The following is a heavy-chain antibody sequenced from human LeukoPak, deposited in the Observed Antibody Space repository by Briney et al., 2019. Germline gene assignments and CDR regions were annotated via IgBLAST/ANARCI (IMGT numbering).Heavy chain of an antibody. D-gene: IGHD3-3*01. CDR3: ARARAGEWSPFDY. CDR1: GFTFSSYS. V-gene: IGHV3-21*01. CDR2: ISSSSSYI. Sequence: GGFLRLSCAASGFTFSSYSMNWVRQAPGKGLEWVSSISSSSSYIYYADSVKGRFTISRDNAKNSLYLQMNSLRAEDTAVYYCARARAGEWSPFDYWGQGTLVTVSS. J-gene: IGHJ4*02.